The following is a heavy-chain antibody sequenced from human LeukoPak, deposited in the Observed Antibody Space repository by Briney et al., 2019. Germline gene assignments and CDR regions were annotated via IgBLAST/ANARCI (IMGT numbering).Heavy chain of an antibody. CDR3: ARVPTVTFFDY. CDR1: GGSFSDNY. V-gene: IGHV4-34*01. CDR2: IYYSGST. Sequence: SETLSLTCAVYGGSFSDNYWSWIRQPPGKGLEWIGSIYYSGSTYYNPSLKSRVTISVDTSKNQFSLKLSSVTAADTAVYYCARVPTVTFFDYWGQGTLVTVSS. J-gene: IGHJ4*02. D-gene: IGHD4-17*01.